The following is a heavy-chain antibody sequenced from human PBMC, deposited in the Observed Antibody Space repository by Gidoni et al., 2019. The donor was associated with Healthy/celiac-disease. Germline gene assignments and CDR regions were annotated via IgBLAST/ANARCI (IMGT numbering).Heavy chain of an antibody. CDR2: ISRSGSTI. D-gene: IGHD2-2*02. CDR1: VFTFSRYE. Sequence: EVQLVESGGGLVQPVVSLRLSCAASVFTFSRYEMNWVRQAPGKGLEWVSYISRSGSTIYYEDSGKGRFTRARDKAKNSLDLQMNSLRAEEKAVDYCARVYRYYFDYWGQGTRGTVSA. J-gene: IGHJ4*02. V-gene: IGHV3-48*03. CDR3: ARVYRYYFDY.